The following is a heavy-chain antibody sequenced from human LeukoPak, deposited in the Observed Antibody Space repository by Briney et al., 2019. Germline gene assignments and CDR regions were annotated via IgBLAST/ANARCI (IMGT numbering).Heavy chain of an antibody. D-gene: IGHD3-22*01. CDR1: GGSFSGYY. Sequence: SETLSLTCAVYGGSFSGYYWSWIRQPPGKGLEWIGEINHSGSTNYNPSLKSRVTISVDTSKNQFSLKLSSVTAADTAVYYCARGLQFWGSSGYYYRDTYFDYWGQGTLFTVSS. CDR3: ARGLQFWGSSGYYYRDTYFDY. CDR2: INHSGST. V-gene: IGHV4-34*01. J-gene: IGHJ4*02.